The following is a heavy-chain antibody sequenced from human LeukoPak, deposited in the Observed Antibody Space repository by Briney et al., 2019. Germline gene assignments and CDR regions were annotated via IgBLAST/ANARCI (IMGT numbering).Heavy chain of an antibody. Sequence: GGSLRLSCAASGFTFSSHGMSWVRQAPGKGLEWVSAISGSGGSTYYADSVKGRFTISRDNSKNTLYLQMNSLRAEDTAVYYCAKGGIVGARGQIDYWGQGTLVTVSS. V-gene: IGHV3-23*01. D-gene: IGHD1-26*01. CDR2: ISGSGGST. CDR1: GFTFSSHG. CDR3: AKGGIVGARGQIDY. J-gene: IGHJ4*02.